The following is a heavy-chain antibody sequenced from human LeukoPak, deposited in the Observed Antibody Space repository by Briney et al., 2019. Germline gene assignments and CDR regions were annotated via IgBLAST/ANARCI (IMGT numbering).Heavy chain of an antibody. CDR2: ILHDGGNK. V-gene: IGHV3-30-3*01. D-gene: IGHD4-17*01. CDR1: GFTFSSYA. J-gene: IGHJ3*02. CDR3: ARGDYGAHSSFDI. Sequence: GGSLRLSCAASGFTFSSYAIHWVRQAPGKGLEWVTVILHDGGNKYYADSVKGRFTISRDDSKNTLYLQMNSLRPEDTAVYYCARGDYGAHSSFDIWGQGTMVTVSS.